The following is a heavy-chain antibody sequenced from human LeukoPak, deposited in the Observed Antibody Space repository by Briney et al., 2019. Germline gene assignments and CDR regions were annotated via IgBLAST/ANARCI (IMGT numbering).Heavy chain of an antibody. CDR2: LTGSGSRT. J-gene: IGHJ4*02. D-gene: IGHD1-14*01. CDR1: GGPFSSLA. Sequence: GGSLRLSCAASGGPFSSLAMSWVRQAPGKGLEWVSGLTGSGSRTYYADSVKGRFTISRDNSKNTLFLQMHSLRAGDTAMYYCAMTLAGVPDSFDSWGQGTLVTVSS. CDR3: AMTLAGVPDSFDS. V-gene: IGHV3-23*01.